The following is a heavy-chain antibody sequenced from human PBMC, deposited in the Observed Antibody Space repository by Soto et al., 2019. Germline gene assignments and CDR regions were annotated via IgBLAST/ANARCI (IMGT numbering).Heavy chain of an antibody. Sequence: EVQLVESGGGLVKAGGSLRLSCAASGFTFSDYSINWVRQAPGKGLEWVSTISRIHKIYYADSVKGRFTISRENAQNSLYLQMNSLRGEDTAVYYCARDLRTVAAYGFDIWGRGTMVTVSS. V-gene: IGHV3-21*01. D-gene: IGHD4-4*01. CDR3: ARDLRTVAAYGFDI. CDR1: GFTFSDYS. J-gene: IGHJ3*02. CDR2: ISRIHKI.